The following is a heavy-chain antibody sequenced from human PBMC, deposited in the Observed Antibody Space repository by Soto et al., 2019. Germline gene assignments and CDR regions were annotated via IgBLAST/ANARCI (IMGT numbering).Heavy chain of an antibody. V-gene: IGHV3-33*01. D-gene: IGHD3-22*01. J-gene: IGHJ3*02. CDR1: GFTFSSYG. CDR3: ARGRLNYYDSSGYYWDAFDI. Sequence: QVQLVESGGGVVQPGRSLRLSCAASGFTFSSYGMHWVRQAPGKGLEWVAVIWYDGSNKYYADSVKGRFTISRDNSKNTLYLQMNSLRAEDTAVYYCARGRLNYYDSSGYYWDAFDIWGQGTMVTVSS. CDR2: IWYDGSNK.